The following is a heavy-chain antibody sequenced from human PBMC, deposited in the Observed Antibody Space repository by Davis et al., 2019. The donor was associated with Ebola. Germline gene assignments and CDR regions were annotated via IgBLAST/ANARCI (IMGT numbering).Heavy chain of an antibody. J-gene: IGHJ5*02. V-gene: IGHV3-23*01. CDR2: ISGSGGST. CDR3: TTETIGYCSSTNCYEGVTGWFDP. CDR1: GFTFSSYA. Sequence: GGSLRLSCAASGFTFSSYAMSWVRQAPGKGLEWVSSISGSGGSTYYADSVKGRFTISRDNSKNTLYLQMNSLKTEDTAVYYCTTETIGYCSSTNCYEGVTGWFDPWGQGTLVTVSS. D-gene: IGHD2-2*01.